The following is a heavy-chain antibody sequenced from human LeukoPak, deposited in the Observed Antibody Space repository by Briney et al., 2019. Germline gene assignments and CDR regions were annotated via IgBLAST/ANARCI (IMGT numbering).Heavy chain of an antibody. CDR3: ARLPGDVPVG. CDR2: ISAYSGNT. J-gene: IGHJ4*02. V-gene: IGHV1-18*01. D-gene: IGHD1-14*01. CDR1: GYTFTSYG. Sequence: GSVKVSCMASGYTFTSYGISWVRQAPGQGLEWMGCISAYSGNTNYAQRLQGRVTMTTDTSTRTAYMELRSLRSDDRTVYYCARLPGDVPVGWGQGTLVTVSS.